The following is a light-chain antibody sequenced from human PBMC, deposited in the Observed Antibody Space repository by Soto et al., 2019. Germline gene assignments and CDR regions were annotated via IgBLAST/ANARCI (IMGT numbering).Light chain of an antibody. V-gene: IGKV1-39*01. J-gene: IGKJ2*01. CDR3: QQSFHTPST. CDR2: EAS. Sequence: DIQMSQSPSSLSASVGDIVTISCRASQNINKNLNWYQQKSGKAPILLIYEASTLQSGVPSRFRGSGSGTDFPLAITNLQPEDCATYYCQQSFHTPSTFGQGTKLEI. CDR1: QNINKN.